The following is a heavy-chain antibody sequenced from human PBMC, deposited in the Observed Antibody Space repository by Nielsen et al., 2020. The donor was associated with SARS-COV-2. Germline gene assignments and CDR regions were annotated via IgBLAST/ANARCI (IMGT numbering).Heavy chain of an antibody. CDR3: ASDSNGYNYYYYYGMDV. D-gene: IGHD3-22*01. V-gene: IGHV3-30*03. J-gene: IGHJ6*02. CDR1: GFTFTNFG. CDR2: ISYDGSNK. Sequence: GESLKISCAASGFTFTNFGMHWVRQAPGKGLEWVAVISYDGSNKYYADSVKGRFTISRDNSKNTLNLQMNSLRAEDTAVYYCASDSNGYNYYYYYGMDVWGQGTTVTVSS.